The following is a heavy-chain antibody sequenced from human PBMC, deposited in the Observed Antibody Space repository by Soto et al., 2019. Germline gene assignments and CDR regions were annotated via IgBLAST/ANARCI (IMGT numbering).Heavy chain of an antibody. D-gene: IGHD3-22*01. Sequence: ASVKVSCKASGYTFTSSGMSWVRQAPGQGLEWMGWISAHTGSSGYAQRFQGRVTMTTDRSTSTAYMELRSLRSDDTAVYYCAREDDSSGYSDAFDIWGQGTMVTVSS. CDR1: GYTFTSSG. CDR2: ISAHTGSS. J-gene: IGHJ3*02. CDR3: AREDDSSGYSDAFDI. V-gene: IGHV1-18*01.